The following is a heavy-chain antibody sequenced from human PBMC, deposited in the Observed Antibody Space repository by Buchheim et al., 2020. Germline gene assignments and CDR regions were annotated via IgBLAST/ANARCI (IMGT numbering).Heavy chain of an antibody. Sequence: QVRLVESGGGVVQPGRSLRLSCAASGFTFSSYGMHWVRQAPGKGLEWVAVIWYDGSNKYYADSVKGRFTIPRDNSKNTLYLQMNSLRAEDTAVYYCARDGSSWSTTDYYYGMDVWGQGTT. CDR3: ARDGSSWSTTDYYYGMDV. CDR1: GFTFSSYG. J-gene: IGHJ6*02. CDR2: IWYDGSNK. V-gene: IGHV3-33*01. D-gene: IGHD6-13*01.